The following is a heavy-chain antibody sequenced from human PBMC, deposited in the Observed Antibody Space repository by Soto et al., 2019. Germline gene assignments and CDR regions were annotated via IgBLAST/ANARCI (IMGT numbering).Heavy chain of an antibody. CDR1: GFTFSHVW. J-gene: IGHJ4*02. CDR2: IKSKTDGGTT. CDR3: TTDYYDSSGYYVLGY. V-gene: IGHV3-15*07. D-gene: IGHD3-22*01. Sequence: EVQLVESGGGLVEPGGSLRLSCAASGFTFSHVWMNWVRQAPGKGLEWVARIKSKTDGGTTDYAAPVKGRFTISSDDSKNTVYLQMNSLNTEDTAVYYCTTDYYDSSGYYVLGYWGQGTLVTVSS.